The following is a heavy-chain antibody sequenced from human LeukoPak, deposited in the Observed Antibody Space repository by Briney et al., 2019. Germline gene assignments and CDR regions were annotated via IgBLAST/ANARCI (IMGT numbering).Heavy chain of an antibody. CDR2: ISSSGSTI. CDR3: ARDRDAKYYDFWSGYYKGDYYYYYGMDV. V-gene: IGHV3-48*03. J-gene: IGHJ6*02. D-gene: IGHD3-3*01. CDR1: GFTFSSYE. Sequence: GGSLRLSCAASGFTFSSYEMNWVRQAPGKGLEWVSYISSSGSTIYYADSVKGRFTISRDNAKNSLYLQMNSLRAEDTAVYYCARDRDAKYYDFWSGYYKGDYYYYYGMDVWGQGTTVTVSS.